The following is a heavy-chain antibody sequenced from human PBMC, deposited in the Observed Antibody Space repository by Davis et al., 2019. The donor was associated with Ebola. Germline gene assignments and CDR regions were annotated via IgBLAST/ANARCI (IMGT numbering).Heavy chain of an antibody. CDR1: GDSVSRNSAP. Sequence: HSQTLSLTCAISGDSVSRNSAPWNWIRQSPSRGLEWLGRTYYNSKWYNDYALPVKSRIAVNPDTSRNQFSLQLNSMTPEDTGLYYCARGWFRGSMDVWGEGTTVTVSS. J-gene: IGHJ6*04. D-gene: IGHD3-10*01. V-gene: IGHV6-1*01. CDR3: ARGWFRGSMDV. CDR2: TYYNSKWYN.